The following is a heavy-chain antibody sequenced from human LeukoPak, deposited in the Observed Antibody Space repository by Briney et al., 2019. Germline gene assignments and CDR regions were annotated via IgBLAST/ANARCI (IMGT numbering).Heavy chain of an antibody. CDR2: IKQDGTEK. Sequence: PGGSLRLSCGASGFSFTTYWMGWVRQAPGKGLEWVANIKQDGTEKYYVDSVKGRFTISRDNAKNSLYLQMNSLRVEDTAVYYCARVAKYYYGSETYYFFEHWGQGTPVTASS. D-gene: IGHD3-10*01. J-gene: IGHJ4*02. CDR3: ARVAKYYYGSETYYFFEH. V-gene: IGHV3-7*01. CDR1: GFSFTTYW.